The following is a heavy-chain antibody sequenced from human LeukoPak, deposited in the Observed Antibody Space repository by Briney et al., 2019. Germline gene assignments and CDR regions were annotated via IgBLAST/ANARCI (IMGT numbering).Heavy chain of an antibody. Sequence: ASVKVSCKASGYTFTGYYMHWVRQAPGQGLEWMGWINPNSGGTNYAQKFQGRVTMTRDTSISTAYMELSRLRSDDTAVYYCARIRGGDGYNAGSTYWFDPWGQGTLVTVSS. D-gene: IGHD5-24*01. J-gene: IGHJ5*02. V-gene: IGHV1-2*02. CDR3: ARIRGGDGYNAGSTYWFDP. CDR1: GYTFTGYY. CDR2: INPNSGGT.